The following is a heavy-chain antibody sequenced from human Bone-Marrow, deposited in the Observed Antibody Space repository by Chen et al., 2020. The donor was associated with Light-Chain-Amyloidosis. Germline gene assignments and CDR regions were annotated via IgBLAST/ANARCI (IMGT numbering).Heavy chain of an antibody. CDR3: ARGGSYYYFDY. J-gene: IGHJ4*02. CDR2: IKQDRSDK. V-gene: IGHV3-7*04. Sequence: EVQLVESGGGLVQAGGSLRLSCAASGFTFSSYWMGWVRQAPGKGLEWVANIKQDRSDKYYADSVKGRVTISRDNAKNSLYLEMNNLRAEDTAVYYCARGGSYYYFDYWGQGILVTVSS. CDR1: GFTFSSYW. D-gene: IGHD1-26*01.